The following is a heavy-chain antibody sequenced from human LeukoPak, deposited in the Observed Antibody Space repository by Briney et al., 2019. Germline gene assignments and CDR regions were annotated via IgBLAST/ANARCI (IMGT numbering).Heavy chain of an antibody. CDR3: ARDGPKYSSSPSPI. CDR1: GGSISSYY. CDR2: IYYSGST. D-gene: IGHD6-13*01. V-gene: IGHV4-59*01. J-gene: IGHJ3*02. Sequence: SETLSLTCTVSGGSISSYYWSWIRQPPGKGLEWIGYIYYSGSTNYNPSLKSRVTISVDTSKNQFSLKLSSVTAADTAVYYCARDGPKYSSSPSPIWGQGTMVTVSS.